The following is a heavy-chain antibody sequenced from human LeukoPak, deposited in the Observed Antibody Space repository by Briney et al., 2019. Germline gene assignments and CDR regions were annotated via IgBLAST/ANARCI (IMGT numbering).Heavy chain of an antibody. CDR2: INPNSGGT. Sequence: ASVKVSCKASGYTFTGYYMHWVRQAPGQGLEWMGWINPNSGGTNYAQKFQGRVTMTRDTSISTAYMELSRLRSDDTAVYYCARPRYPMYNWLAPWGQGPLFTVPS. CDR3: ARPRYPMYNWLAP. CDR1: GYTFTGYY. D-gene: IGHD2-2*01. J-gene: IGHJ5*02. V-gene: IGHV1-2*02.